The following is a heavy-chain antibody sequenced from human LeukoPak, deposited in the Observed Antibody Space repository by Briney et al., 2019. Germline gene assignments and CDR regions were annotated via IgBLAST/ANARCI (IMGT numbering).Heavy chain of an antibody. CDR3: AREMAITMVRGVGAFDI. J-gene: IGHJ3*02. CDR2: ISAYNGNT. D-gene: IGHD3-10*01. CDR1: GYTFTSYG. V-gene: IGHV1-18*01. Sequence: GASVKVSCKASGYTFTSYGISWVRQAPGQGLEWMGWISAYNGNTNYAQKLQGRVTMTTDTSTSTAYMELRSLRSDDTAVYYCAREMAITMVRGVGAFDIWGQGTMVTVSS.